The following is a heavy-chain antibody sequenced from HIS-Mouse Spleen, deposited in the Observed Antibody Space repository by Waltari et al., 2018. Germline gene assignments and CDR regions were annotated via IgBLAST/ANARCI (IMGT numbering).Heavy chain of an antibody. CDR1: GFTFDDYA. CDR3: AKDSGSYYGGDYYYYGMDV. Sequence: EVQLVESGGGLVQPGRSLRLSCAASGFTFDDYAMHWVRQAPGKGLEWVSGISWNSGSIGYADSVKGRFTISRDNAKNSLYLQMNSLRAEDTALYYCAKDSGSYYGGDYYYYGMDVWGQGTTVTVSS. D-gene: IGHD1-26*01. V-gene: IGHV3-9*01. CDR2: ISWNSGSI. J-gene: IGHJ6*02.